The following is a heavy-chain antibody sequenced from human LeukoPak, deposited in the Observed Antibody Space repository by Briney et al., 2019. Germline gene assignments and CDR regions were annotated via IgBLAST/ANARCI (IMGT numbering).Heavy chain of an antibody. J-gene: IGHJ5*02. D-gene: IGHD2-2*01. Sequence: GGSLRLSCAASGFTFSSYSMNWVRQAPGKGLEWVSSISSSSSYIYYADSVKGRFTISRDNAKNSLYLQMNSLRAEDTAVYYCAKRLWSSSTSCYDCWFDPWGQGTLVTVSS. CDR3: AKRLWSSSTSCYDCWFDP. V-gene: IGHV3-21*04. CDR1: GFTFSSYS. CDR2: ISSSSSYI.